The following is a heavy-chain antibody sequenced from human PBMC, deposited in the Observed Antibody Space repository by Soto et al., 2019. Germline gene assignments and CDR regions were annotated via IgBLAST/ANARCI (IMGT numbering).Heavy chain of an antibody. CDR3: AKFRGMTDGEYHVAY. J-gene: IGHJ4*02. D-gene: IGHD4-17*01. V-gene: IGHV3-23*01. Sequence: QLLESGGGLVQSGGSLRLSCAASGFTFGNFAMSWVRQAPGKGLEWVSGIGGRGTTFYADSVKGRFTISRDNSQNPLHLQMNSLRAEDMAVYYCAKFRGMTDGEYHVAYLGQGTLVTVSS. CDR1: GFTFGNFA. CDR2: IGGRGTT.